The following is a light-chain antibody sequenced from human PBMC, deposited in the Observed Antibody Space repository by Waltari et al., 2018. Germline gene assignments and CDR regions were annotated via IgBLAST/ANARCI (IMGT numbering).Light chain of an antibody. CDR2: GAS. Sequence: EIVLTQSPGTLSLSPGEIATLSCRARQSASSSYLAWYQQKPGQAPKLLIYGASSRATGIPDRFSGSGSGTDFTLTISRLEPEDFAVYYCQQYGSSPPLTFGGGTKVEIK. CDR1: QSASSSY. J-gene: IGKJ4*01. CDR3: QQYGSSPPLT. V-gene: IGKV3-20*01.